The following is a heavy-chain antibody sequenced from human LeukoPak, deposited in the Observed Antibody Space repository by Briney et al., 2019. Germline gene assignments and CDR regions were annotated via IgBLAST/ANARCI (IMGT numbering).Heavy chain of an antibody. D-gene: IGHD5-24*01. Sequence: PGRSLRLSCAVSGVTFSSDAMHWVCNAPHKGLGRGSVISNDRSNKYYADSVQGRFTISRDNSTNTLYLQMNSLRAEDTAVYFCAREIATIWGLDYWGQGTLVTVSS. J-gene: IGHJ4*02. CDR3: AREIATIWGLDY. CDR1: GVTFSSDA. V-gene: IGHV3-30-3*01. CDR2: ISNDRSNK.